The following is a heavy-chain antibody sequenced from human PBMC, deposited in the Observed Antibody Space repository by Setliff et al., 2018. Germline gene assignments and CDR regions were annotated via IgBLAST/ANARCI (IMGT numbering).Heavy chain of an antibody. Sequence: PGESLKISCQGSGYGFTDYWMAGVRQTPGKGLEWMWTIYPGNADTRYSPSFQGQVTISTDTSINTAFLQWNNLKASDTAVYYCARRGERFFNWFDPWGQGTLVTVSS. CDR3: ARRGERFFNWFDP. CDR1: GYGFTDYW. V-gene: IGHV5-51*01. J-gene: IGHJ5*02. D-gene: IGHD2-21*01. CDR2: IYPGNADT.